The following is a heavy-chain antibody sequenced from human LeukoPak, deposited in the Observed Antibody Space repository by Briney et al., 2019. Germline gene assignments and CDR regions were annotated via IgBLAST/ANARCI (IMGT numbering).Heavy chain of an antibody. D-gene: IGHD6-13*01. J-gene: IGHJ4*02. CDR2: MYYSGST. Sequence: PSEPLSLTCTVPGAAISSSSYSWGSSRQPPGKGLEWTCIMYYSGSTCYNPSLKSRVTISVDTSKNQFSLKLSSVPAADTAVYYCARQHSSSWYGLRDRADYFDSSGQRTLVTVSS. CDR3: ARQHSSSWYGLRDRADYFDS. CDR1: GAAISSSSYS. V-gene: IGHV4-39*07.